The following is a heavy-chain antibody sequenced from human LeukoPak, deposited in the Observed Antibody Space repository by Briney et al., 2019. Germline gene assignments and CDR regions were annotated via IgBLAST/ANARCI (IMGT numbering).Heavy chain of an antibody. Sequence: QSGGSLRLSCAASGFTFSSYAMSWVRQAPGKGLEWVSAISGSGGSTYYADSVKGRFTISRDNSKNTLYLQMNSLRAEDTAVYYCAKDRRGMLGPYDAFDIWGQGTMVTVTS. CDR1: GFTFSSYA. CDR3: AKDRRGMLGPYDAFDI. CDR2: ISGSGGST. J-gene: IGHJ3*02. D-gene: IGHD2-8*01. V-gene: IGHV3-23*01.